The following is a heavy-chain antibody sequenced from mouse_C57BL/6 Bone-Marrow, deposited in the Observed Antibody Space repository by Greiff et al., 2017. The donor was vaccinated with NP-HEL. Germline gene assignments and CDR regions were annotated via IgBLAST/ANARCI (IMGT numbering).Heavy chain of an antibody. CDR2: INYDGSST. CDR1: GFTFSDYY. D-gene: IGHD2-2*01. Sequence: EVQVVESEGGLVQPGSSMKLSCTASGFTFSDYYMAWVRQVPEKGLEWVANINYDGSSTYYLDSLKSRFIISRDNAKNILYLQMSSLKSEDTATYYCARDHRGYVWYFDVWGTGTTVTVSS. J-gene: IGHJ1*03. CDR3: ARDHRGYVWYFDV. V-gene: IGHV5-16*01.